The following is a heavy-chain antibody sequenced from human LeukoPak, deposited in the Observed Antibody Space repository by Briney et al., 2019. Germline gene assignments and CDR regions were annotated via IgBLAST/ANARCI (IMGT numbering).Heavy chain of an antibody. CDR3: ARVGGYSGYDYSSRHGMDV. CDR2: IYYSGST. CDR1: GGSISSGDYH. V-gene: IGHV4-30-4*01. J-gene: IGHJ6*02. Sequence: PSETLSLTCTVSGGSISSGDYHWSWIRQPPGKGLEWIGYIYYSGSTYYNPSLKSRVTISVDTSKNQFSLKLSSVTAADTAVYYCARVGGYSGYDYSSRHGMDVWGQGTTVTVSS. D-gene: IGHD5-12*01.